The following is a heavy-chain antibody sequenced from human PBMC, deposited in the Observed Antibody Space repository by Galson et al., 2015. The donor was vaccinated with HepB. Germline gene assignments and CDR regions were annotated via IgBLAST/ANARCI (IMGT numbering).Heavy chain of an antibody. J-gene: IGHJ4*03. D-gene: IGHD4/OR15-4a*01. CDR2: IGTNGATI. V-gene: IGHV3-48*04. Sequence: SLRLSCAASGFTFSSYTMSWVRQTPEKGLQWVSYIGTNGATIYYTDSVRGRFTVARDNARSAVFLQMTSLRAEDTAVYHCATTKLGNGAYWTFEIWGQGTLVTVSS. CDR1: GFTFSSYT. CDR3: ATTKLGNGAYWTFEI.